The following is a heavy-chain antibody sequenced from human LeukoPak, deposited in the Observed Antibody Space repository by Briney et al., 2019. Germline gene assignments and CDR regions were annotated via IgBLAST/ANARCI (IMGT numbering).Heavy chain of an antibody. CDR1: GFTFSSHA. D-gene: IGHD3-22*01. CDR2: ISDDGSND. V-gene: IGHV3-30*04. Sequence: GGSLRLSCSASGFTFSSHAMHWVRQAPGKGLEWVAMISDDGSNDKYADSVKGRFSISRDNSKNTLYLQMNSLRAEDTAVYYCARDSDYDSSGSLDYWGQGTLVTVSS. CDR3: ARDSDYDSSGSLDY. J-gene: IGHJ4*02.